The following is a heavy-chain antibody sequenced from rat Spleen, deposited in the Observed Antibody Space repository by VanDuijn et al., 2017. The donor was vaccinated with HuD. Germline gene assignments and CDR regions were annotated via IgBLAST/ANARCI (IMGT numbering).Heavy chain of an antibody. CDR3: TKQRYTADYSYWYFDF. V-gene: IGHV5S23*01. CDR1: GFTFSSFV. CDR2: ITSGGSNT. D-gene: IGHD1-6*01. J-gene: IGHJ1*01. Sequence: SLKLSCAASGFTFSSFVMAWVRQAPKKGLEWVASITSGGSNTYYPDSVKGRFTISRDNAKSTLYLQMNSLKSEDTATYYCTKQRYTADYSYWYFDFWGPGTMVTVSS.